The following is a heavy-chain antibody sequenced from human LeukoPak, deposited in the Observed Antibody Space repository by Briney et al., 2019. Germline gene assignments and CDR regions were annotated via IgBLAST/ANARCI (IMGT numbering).Heavy chain of an antibody. Sequence: GESLKISCAASGFTFSASTMHWVRQASGKGLEWLGRIRSKANSYATAFAASLQGRFTISRDDSKNTAYLQMSSLQTEDTAVYYCTVDSQDSFDYWGQGTLVTVSS. D-gene: IGHD3-22*01. CDR3: TVDSQDSFDY. CDR1: GFTFSAST. CDR2: IRSKANSYAT. V-gene: IGHV3-73*01. J-gene: IGHJ4*02.